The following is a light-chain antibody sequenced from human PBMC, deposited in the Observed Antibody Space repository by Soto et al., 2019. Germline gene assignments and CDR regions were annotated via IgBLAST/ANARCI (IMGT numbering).Light chain of an antibody. Sequence: DIQMTQSPSSLSASVGDRVTITCQASQDISNYLNWYQQKPGKAPKLLIYDASNLETGVLPRFSGSGSGTDFTFTISSLQPEDIAAYYCQQYDNLSITFGQVTRLEIK. CDR2: DAS. CDR3: QQYDNLSIT. V-gene: IGKV1-33*01. CDR1: QDISNY. J-gene: IGKJ5*01.